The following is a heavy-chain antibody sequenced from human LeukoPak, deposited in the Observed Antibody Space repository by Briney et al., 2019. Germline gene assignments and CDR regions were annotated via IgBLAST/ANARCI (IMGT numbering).Heavy chain of an antibody. CDR3: ARGAEYDGSGSYYDGNWFDP. CDR2: IRFDGINK. CDR1: GFTFSSYG. J-gene: IGHJ5*02. D-gene: IGHD3-10*01. V-gene: IGHV3-30*02. Sequence: GGSLRLSCAASGFTFSSYGMHWVRQAPGKGLEGVAFIRFDGINKYYADSVKGRFTISRDNAKNSLFLQMNSLRAEDTAVYYCARGAEYDGSGSYYDGNWFDPWGQGTLVTVSS.